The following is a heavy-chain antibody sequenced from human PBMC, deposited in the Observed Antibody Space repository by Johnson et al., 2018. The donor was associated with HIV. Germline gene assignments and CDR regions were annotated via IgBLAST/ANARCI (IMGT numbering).Heavy chain of an antibody. J-gene: IGHJ3*02. Sequence: VQLVESGGGLVQPGRSLRLSCAASGFTFSSYAMSWVRQAPGKGLEWVSAITGSGGNTYYADSVKGRFTISRDNSKNTLYLQMNSLRADDTAVYHCAKGPWDLPHAFNIWGRGTMVIVSS. CDR1: GFTFSSYA. CDR3: AKGPWDLPHAFNI. V-gene: IGHV3-23*04. CDR2: ITGSGGNT. D-gene: IGHD1-26*01.